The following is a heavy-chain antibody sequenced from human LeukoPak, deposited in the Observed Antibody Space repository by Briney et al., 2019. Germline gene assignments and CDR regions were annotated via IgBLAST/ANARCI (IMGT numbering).Heavy chain of an antibody. J-gene: IGHJ5*02. CDR3: ARDPITMVRGVMWFDP. D-gene: IGHD3-10*01. V-gene: IGHV3-30-3*01. Sequence: PGGSLRLSCAASGFTFSSYAMHWVRQAPGKGLEWVAVISYDGSNKYYADSVKGRFTISRDNSKNTLYLQMNSLRAEDTAVYYCARDPITMVRGVMWFDPWGQGTLVTVSS. CDR2: ISYDGSNK. CDR1: GFTFSSYA.